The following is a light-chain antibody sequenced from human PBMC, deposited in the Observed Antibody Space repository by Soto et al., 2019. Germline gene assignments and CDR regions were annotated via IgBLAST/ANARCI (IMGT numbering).Light chain of an antibody. V-gene: IGLV1-51*01. CDR3: GTWDSSLSVVV. CDR2: DNI. Sequence: QSVLTQPPSVSAAPGQKVTISCSGSKSNIGNNYVSWYQQLPGTAPKLVIYDNINRPSGIPDRFSGSKSGTSATLGITGLQTGDDADYYCGTWDSSLSVVVFGTGTKGTVL. CDR1: KSNIGNNY. J-gene: IGLJ1*01.